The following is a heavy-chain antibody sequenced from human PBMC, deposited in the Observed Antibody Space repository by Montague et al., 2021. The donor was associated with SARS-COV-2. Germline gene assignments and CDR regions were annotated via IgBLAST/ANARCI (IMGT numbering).Heavy chain of an antibody. CDR3: ARSIAVAGKEWYYYYGMDV. Sequence: SETLSLTCTVSGGSIRTYYWSWIRQPAGPGLERIGRTYTSGSTNYNPSLKRRVTMSVDTSTNQYSLTLSSVTAADTAVYYCARSIAVAGKEWYYYYGMDVWGQGTTVPVSS. D-gene: IGHD6-19*01. J-gene: IGHJ6*02. V-gene: IGHV4-4*07. CDR2: TYTSGST. CDR1: GGSIRTYY.